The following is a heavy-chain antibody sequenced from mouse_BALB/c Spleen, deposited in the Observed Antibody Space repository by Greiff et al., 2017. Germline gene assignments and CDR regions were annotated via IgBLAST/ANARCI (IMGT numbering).Heavy chain of an antibody. Sequence: DVHLVESGGGLVQPGGSRKLSCAASGFTFSDYGMAWVRQAPGKGPEWVAFISNLAYSIYYADTVTGRFTISRENAKNTLYLEMSSLRSEDTAMYYCARDTYGSLYAMDYWGQGTSVTVSS. V-gene: IGHV5-15*02. CDR1: GFTFSDYG. D-gene: IGHD1-1*01. CDR3: ARDTYGSLYAMDY. J-gene: IGHJ4*01. CDR2: ISNLAYSI.